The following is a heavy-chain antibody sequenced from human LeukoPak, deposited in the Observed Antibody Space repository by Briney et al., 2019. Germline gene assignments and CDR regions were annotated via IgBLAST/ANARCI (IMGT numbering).Heavy chain of an antibody. V-gene: IGHV1-8*01. CDR2: MNPNSGNA. Sequence: GASVKVSCKASGYTFTSYDINWVRQATGQGLEWMGWMNPNSGNAGYAQKFQGRLTMTRNTSISTAYMELSSLRSEDTAVYHCARGSSGSHGRDYWGQGTLVTVSS. J-gene: IGHJ4*02. CDR1: GYTFTSYD. CDR3: ARGSSGSHGRDY. D-gene: IGHD1-26*01.